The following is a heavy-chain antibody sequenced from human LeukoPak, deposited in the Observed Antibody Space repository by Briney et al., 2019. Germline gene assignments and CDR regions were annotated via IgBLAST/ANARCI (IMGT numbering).Heavy chain of an antibody. CDR2: INSDGSST. V-gene: IGHV3-74*01. J-gene: IGHJ5*02. CDR1: GFTFSSYW. D-gene: IGHD3-10*01. Sequence: SGGSLRLSCAASGFTFSSYWMHWVRQAPGKGLVWVSRINSDGSSTSYADSVKGRFTISRDNAKNTLYLQMNSLRAEDTAVYYCARDSVLLWFGEPLYNWFDPWGQGTLVTASS. CDR3: ARDSVLLWFGEPLYNWFDP.